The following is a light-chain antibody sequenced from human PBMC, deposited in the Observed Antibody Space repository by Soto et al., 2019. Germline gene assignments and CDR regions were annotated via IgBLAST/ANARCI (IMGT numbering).Light chain of an antibody. Sequence: EIQMTQSPSSLSASVGDRVTITCRARQGISNYLAWYQQKPGKVPKLLIYAASTLQSGVPSRFGGSGSGPDFTLTISSLQPEDVATYYCQKYNSAPWTFGQGTEVEIK. CDR2: AAS. CDR3: QKYNSAPWT. CDR1: QGISNY. V-gene: IGKV1-27*01. J-gene: IGKJ1*01.